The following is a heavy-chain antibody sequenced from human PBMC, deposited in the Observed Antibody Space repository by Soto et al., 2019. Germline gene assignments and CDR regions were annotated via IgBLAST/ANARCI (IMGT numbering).Heavy chain of an antibody. CDR1: GYTFTSYG. CDR3: ARVRYDYIWGSYSD. Sequence: QVQLVQSGAEVKKPGASVKVSCKASGYTFTSYGISWVRQAPGQGLERMGWVSAYNGNTNYAQKLQGMVTITTDTSTSTAYMELRSLRSDDTAVYYCARVRYDYIWGSYSDWGQGTLVTVSS. J-gene: IGHJ4*02. V-gene: IGHV1-18*01. D-gene: IGHD3-16*01. CDR2: VSAYNGNT.